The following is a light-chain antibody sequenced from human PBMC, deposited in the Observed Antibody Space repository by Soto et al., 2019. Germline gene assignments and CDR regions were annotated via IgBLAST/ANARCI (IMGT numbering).Light chain of an antibody. Sequence: QSALTQPASVSGSPEQSITISCTGTGSDVGGYNYVSWYQQHPGKAPKVMIYDVSNRPSGVSNRFSGSKSGNTASLTISGLQAEDEADYYCSSYTSASTPLVFGGGTKVTVL. J-gene: IGLJ2*01. V-gene: IGLV2-14*01. CDR1: GSDVGGYNY. CDR3: SSYTSASTPLV. CDR2: DVS.